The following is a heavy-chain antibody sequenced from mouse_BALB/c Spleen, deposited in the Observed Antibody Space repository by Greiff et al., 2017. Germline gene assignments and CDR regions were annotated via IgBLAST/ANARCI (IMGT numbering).Heavy chain of an antibody. V-gene: IGHV5-12-2*01. Sequence: EVQRVESGGGLVQPGWSLKLSCAASGFTFSSYTMSWVRQTPEKRLEWVAYISNGGGSTYYPDTVKGRFTISRDNAKNTLYLQMSSLKSEDTAMYYCARQGYFDYWGQGTTLTVSS. CDR2: ISNGGGST. CDR1: GFTFSSYT. CDR3: ARQGYFDY. J-gene: IGHJ2*01.